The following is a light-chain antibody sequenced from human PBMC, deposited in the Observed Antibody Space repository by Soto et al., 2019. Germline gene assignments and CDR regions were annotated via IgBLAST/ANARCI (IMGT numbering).Light chain of an antibody. V-gene: IGKV1-33*01. CDR2: DAS. J-gene: IGKJ1*01. Sequence: DIQMTQSPSSLSASVGDRVTITCQASQDISNYLNWYQQKPGKAPKLLIYDASNLETGVPSRFSGSGSGTDFTVTISSLQPEDIATYYCQQYYNLPWTFGQGTKVEIK. CDR1: QDISNY. CDR3: QQYYNLPWT.